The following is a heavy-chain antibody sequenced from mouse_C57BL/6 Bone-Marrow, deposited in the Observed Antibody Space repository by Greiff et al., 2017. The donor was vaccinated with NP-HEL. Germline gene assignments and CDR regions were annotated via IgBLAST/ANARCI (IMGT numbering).Heavy chain of an antibody. Sequence: EVQLQQSGPVLVKPGASVKMSCKASGYTFTDYYMNWVKQSHGKSLEWIGVINPYNGGTSYNQKFKGKATLTVDKSSSTAYMELNSLTSEDSAVYYCARLGYGNYPAWFAYWGQGTLVTVSA. CDR1: GYTFTDYY. J-gene: IGHJ3*01. V-gene: IGHV1-19*01. D-gene: IGHD2-1*01. CDR2: INPYNGGT. CDR3: ARLGYGNYPAWFAY.